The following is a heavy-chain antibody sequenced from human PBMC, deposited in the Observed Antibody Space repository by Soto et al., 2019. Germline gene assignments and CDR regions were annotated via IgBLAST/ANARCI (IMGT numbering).Heavy chain of an antibody. CDR1: GFTFSSYS. J-gene: IGHJ4*02. Sequence: EVQLVESGGGLVQPGGSLRLSCAASGFTFSSYSMNWVRQAPGKGLEWVSYISSSSRTIYYADFVKGRFTISRDNAKNSLYLQMNSLRAEDTAVYYCARANYYGSPGDFDYWGQGTLVTVSS. D-gene: IGHD3-10*01. CDR2: ISSSSRTI. CDR3: ARANYYGSPGDFDY. V-gene: IGHV3-48*01.